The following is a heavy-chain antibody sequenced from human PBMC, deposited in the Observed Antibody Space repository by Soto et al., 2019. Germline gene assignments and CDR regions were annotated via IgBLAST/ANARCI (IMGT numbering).Heavy chain of an antibody. D-gene: IGHD3-10*01. CDR3: ASTSYGSGSYYNYYGMDV. CDR1: GGSISSYY. CDR2: IYYSGST. Sequence: SETLSLTCTVSGGSISSYYWSWIRQPPGKGLEWIGYIYYSGSTNYNPSLKSRVTISVDTSKNQFSLKLSSVTAADTAVYYCASTSYGSGSYYNYYGMDVWGQGTTVT. V-gene: IGHV4-59*01. J-gene: IGHJ6*02.